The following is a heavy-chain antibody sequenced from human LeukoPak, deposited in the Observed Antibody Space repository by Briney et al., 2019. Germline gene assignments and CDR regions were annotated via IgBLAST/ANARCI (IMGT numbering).Heavy chain of an antibody. J-gene: IGHJ4*02. CDR2: IRYDGSNK. CDR3: ARDSPHVATVYHRIEGADQMFDY. D-gene: IGHD5-12*01. V-gene: IGHV3-33*01. CDR1: GFTFSSYG. Sequence: PGGSLRLSCAASGFTFSSYGMHWVRQAPGKGLEWVAVIRYDGSNKYYADSVKGRFTISRDNSKNTLYLRMNSLRAEDTAVYYCARDSPHVATVYHRIEGADQMFDYWGQGTLVTVSS.